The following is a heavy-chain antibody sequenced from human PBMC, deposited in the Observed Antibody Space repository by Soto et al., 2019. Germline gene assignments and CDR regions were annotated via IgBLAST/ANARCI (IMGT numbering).Heavy chain of an antibody. Sequence: QVQLQESGPGLVKPSQTLSLTCTVSGGSISSGGSYWSWIRQHPGKGLEWIGYIYYSGSTYYNPSLRSRVTISVDTSKNPFSLKLSSVTAADTAVYYSAKTARADYGDYYFDYWGQGTLVTVSS. CDR2: IYYSGST. D-gene: IGHD4-17*01. V-gene: IGHV4-31*03. CDR1: GGSISSGGSY. J-gene: IGHJ4*02. CDR3: AKTARADYGDYYFDY.